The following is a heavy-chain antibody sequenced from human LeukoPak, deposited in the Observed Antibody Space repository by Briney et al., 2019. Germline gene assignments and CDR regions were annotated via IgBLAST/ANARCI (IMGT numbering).Heavy chain of an antibody. D-gene: IGHD2-2*01. CDR2: IYSSGST. J-gene: IGHJ4*02. CDR3: ARGWGYCSSTSCPLDY. V-gene: IGHV3-53*01. CDR1: GFTVSSNY. Sequence: GGSLRLSCAASGFTVSSNYMSWVRQAPGKGLEWVSVIYSSGSTYYADSVKGRFTISRDNSKNTLYLQMNSLRAEDTAVYYCARGWGYCSSTSCPLDYWGQGTLVTVSS.